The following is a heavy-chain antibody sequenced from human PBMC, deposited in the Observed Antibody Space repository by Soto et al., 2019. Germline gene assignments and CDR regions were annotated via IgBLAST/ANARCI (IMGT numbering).Heavy chain of an antibody. Sequence: GGSLRLSCAASGFTFSSYGMHWVCQAPGKGLEWVAVISYDGSNKYYADSVKGRFTISRDNSKNTLYLQMNSLRAEDTAVYYCAKAPGVGSGSFPPYYFDYWGQGTLVTVSS. V-gene: IGHV3-30*18. CDR1: GFTFSSYG. CDR3: AKAPGVGSGSFPPYYFDY. CDR2: ISYDGSNK. D-gene: IGHD3-10*01. J-gene: IGHJ4*02.